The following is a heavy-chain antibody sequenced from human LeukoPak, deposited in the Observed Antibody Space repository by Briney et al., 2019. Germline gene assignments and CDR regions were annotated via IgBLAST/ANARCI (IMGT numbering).Heavy chain of an antibody. V-gene: IGHV3-23*01. CDR2: LSGSGITT. D-gene: IGHD3-10*01. Sequence: PGGSLRLSCAASGFTFSNSAMSWVRQAPGKGLEWVSTLSGSGITTYYADSVKGRFTISRDNSKNTLYLQMNSLRAEDTAVYYCAKEGVESSGSYYGGFFDYWGQGTLVTVSS. J-gene: IGHJ4*02. CDR1: GFTFSNSA. CDR3: AKEGVESSGSYYGGFFDY.